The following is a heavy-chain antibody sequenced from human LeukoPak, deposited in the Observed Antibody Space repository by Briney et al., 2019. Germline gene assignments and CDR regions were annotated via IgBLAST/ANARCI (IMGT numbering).Heavy chain of an antibody. D-gene: IGHD4-17*01. CDR1: GFTFTHFG. J-gene: IGHJ4*02. CDR3: AIYGPAPSMTTVTSNY. Sequence: HPGGSQRLSCAASGFTFTHFGMHWVRQAPGRGLEWVAFINYDGSDKYYTDSVKGRFTISRDNSKNTLYLQMNSMRTEDTAVYYCAIYGPAPSMTTVTSNYWGQGTLVTVSS. CDR2: INYDGSDK. V-gene: IGHV3-30*02.